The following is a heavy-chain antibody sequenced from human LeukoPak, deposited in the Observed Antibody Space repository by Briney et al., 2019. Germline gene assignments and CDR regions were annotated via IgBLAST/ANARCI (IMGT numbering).Heavy chain of an antibody. Sequence: SETLSLTCTVSGGSISSYYWSWIRQPPGKGLEWIGYVYYSGSTNYNPSLKSRVTISVDTSKNQFSLKLSSVTAADTAVYYCLSQPSGELSFDYWGQGTLVTVSS. D-gene: IGHD1-26*01. CDR2: VYYSGST. CDR3: LSQPSGELSFDY. V-gene: IGHV4-59*08. CDR1: GGSISSYY. J-gene: IGHJ4*02.